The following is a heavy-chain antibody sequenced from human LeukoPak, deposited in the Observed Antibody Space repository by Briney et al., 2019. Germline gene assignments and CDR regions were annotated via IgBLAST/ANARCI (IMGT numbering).Heavy chain of an antibody. CDR1: GDSITNYY. J-gene: IGHJ5*02. D-gene: IGHD3-22*01. V-gene: IGHV4-59*01. CDR3: ARGGASSEWFDP. Sequence: SETLSLTCTVSGDSITNYYWSWIRHPPGKGLEWIAFIHSSGNTNYNPSFKSRVSISADTSKNQFSLNLRSVTAADTAIYYCARGGASSEWFDPWGQGTLVTVSS. CDR2: IHSSGNT.